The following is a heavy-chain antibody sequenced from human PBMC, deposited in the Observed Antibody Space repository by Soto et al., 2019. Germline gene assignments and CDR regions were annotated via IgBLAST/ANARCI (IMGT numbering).Heavy chain of an antibody. CDR1: GFTFSDYY. V-gene: IGHV3-11*01. CDR3: VSMPVYGDYVGTAFDI. J-gene: IGHJ3*02. D-gene: IGHD4-17*01. CDR2: ISSSGSTI. Sequence: QVQLVESGGGLVKPGGSLRLSCAASGFTFSDYYMSWIRQAPGKGLEWVSYISSSGSTIYYADSVKGRFTISRDNAKNSLYLQMNSLRAEDTAVYYCVSMPVYGDYVGTAFDIWGQGTMVTVSS.